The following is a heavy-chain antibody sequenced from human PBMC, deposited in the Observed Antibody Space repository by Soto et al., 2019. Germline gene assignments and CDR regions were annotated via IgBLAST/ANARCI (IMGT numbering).Heavy chain of an antibody. V-gene: IGHV1-69*01. CDR1: GGTFSNYA. J-gene: IGHJ6*02. CDR2: IIPIFGTA. Sequence: QVQLVQSGAEVKKPGSSVNVSCKASGGTFSNYAISWVRQAPGQGLEWMGGIIPIFGTANNPQKFQGRVTITADESTSTAYMELSSLRSEDTAVYYCARDGIGIAVAGTYNGMDVWAKGPRSPSP. CDR3: ARDGIGIAVAGTYNGMDV. D-gene: IGHD6-19*01.